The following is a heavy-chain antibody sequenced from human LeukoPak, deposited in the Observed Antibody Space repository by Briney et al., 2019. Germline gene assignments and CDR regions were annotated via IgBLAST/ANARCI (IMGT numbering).Heavy chain of an antibody. Sequence: ASVKVSCKASGYSFTSNYIHWVRQAPGQGLEWMGMTYPRDGSTSYAQKFQGRVTVTRDTSTSTVHMELSGLRSEDTAVYYCARDQEAFDYWGQGTLVTVSS. V-gene: IGHV1-46*01. CDR3: ARDQEAFDY. CDR1: GYSFTSNY. CDR2: TYPRDGST. J-gene: IGHJ4*02.